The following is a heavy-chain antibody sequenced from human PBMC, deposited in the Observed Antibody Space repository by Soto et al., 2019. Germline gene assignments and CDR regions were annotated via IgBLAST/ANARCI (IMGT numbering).Heavy chain of an antibody. CDR2: INHSGST. Sequence: QVQLQQWGAGLLKPSETLSLTCAVYGGSFSGYYWSWIRQPPGKGLEWIGEINHSGSTNYNPSLKSRVTISVDTSKNQFSLKLSSVTAADTAVYYCARGLRGSGRYPKAPHYWGQGTLVTVSS. V-gene: IGHV4-34*01. CDR1: GGSFSGYY. D-gene: IGHD3-10*01. J-gene: IGHJ4*02. CDR3: ARGLRGSGRYPKAPHY.